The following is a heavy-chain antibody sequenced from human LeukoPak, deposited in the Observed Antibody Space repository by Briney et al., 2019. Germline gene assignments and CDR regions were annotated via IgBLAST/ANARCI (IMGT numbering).Heavy chain of an antibody. CDR3: SKDAAIFGVVIIPGFDY. Sequence: GGSLRLSCAASGFTFSSYAMSWVRQAPGKGLEWVSAISGSGGSTYYADSVKGRFTISRDNSKNTLYLQMNSLRAEDTAVYYCSKDAAIFGVVIIPGFDYWGQGTLVNVSS. CDR2: ISGSGGST. CDR1: GFTFSSYA. D-gene: IGHD3-3*01. J-gene: IGHJ4*02. V-gene: IGHV3-23*01.